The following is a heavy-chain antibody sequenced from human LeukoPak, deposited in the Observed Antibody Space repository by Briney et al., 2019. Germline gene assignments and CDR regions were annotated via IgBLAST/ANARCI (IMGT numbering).Heavy chain of an antibody. Sequence: SETLSLTCAVYGGSFSGYYWSWIRQPPGKGLEWIGEINHSGSTNYNPSLKSRVTMSVDTSKNQFSLKLSSVTAADTAVYYCARDFLKGGYYYYGMDVWGQGTTVTVSS. CDR3: ARDFLKGGYYYYGMDV. CDR2: INHSGST. J-gene: IGHJ6*02. D-gene: IGHD2/OR15-2a*01. V-gene: IGHV4-34*01. CDR1: GGSFSGYY.